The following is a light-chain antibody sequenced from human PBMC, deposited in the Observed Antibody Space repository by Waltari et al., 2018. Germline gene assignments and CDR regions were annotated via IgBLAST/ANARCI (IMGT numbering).Light chain of an antibody. J-gene: IGLJ3*02. Sequence: QTLVTHETSLSVSPVGTVSLICALSPAALHCASYVSWYQQTPGQPPRTRMYKANFRSSGVPDRFSGSSLGNKAALTITGAQADDESDYYCLVYMGSGIWVFGGGTKLTVL. CDR3: LVYMGSGIWV. CDR1: PAALHCASY. CDR2: KAN. V-gene: IGLV8-61*01.